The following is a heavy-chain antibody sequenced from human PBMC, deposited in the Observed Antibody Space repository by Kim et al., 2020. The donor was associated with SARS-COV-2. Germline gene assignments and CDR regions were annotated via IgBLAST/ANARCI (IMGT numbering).Heavy chain of an antibody. Sequence: SETLSLTCTVSGGSVSSYYWSWIRQPPGKGLEWIGYIYYSGGTNYNPSLKSRVTISVDTSKNQFSLRLSSVTAADTAVYYCARQGVEGQYYDFWSGYQDALDSWGQGTIVTVSS. D-gene: IGHD3-3*01. CDR3: ARQGVEGQYYDFWSGYQDALDS. CDR2: IYYSGGT. CDR1: GGSVSSYY. J-gene: IGHJ3*02. V-gene: IGHV4-59*08.